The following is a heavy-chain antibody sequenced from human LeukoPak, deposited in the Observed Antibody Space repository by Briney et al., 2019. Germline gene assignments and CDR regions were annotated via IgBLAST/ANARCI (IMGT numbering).Heavy chain of an antibody. CDR2: ISSSSTYI. CDR1: GFSFSVYA. D-gene: IGHD6-19*01. V-gene: IGHV3-21*01. CDR3: LSPGVAVTGTEY. J-gene: IGHJ4*02. Sequence: GGSLRLSCAASGFSFSVYAMSWLRQPPGKGLEWVSYISSSSTYIYYADSVKGRFTISRDNAKNSLYLQMNSLTAEDTAVYYCLSPGVAVTGTEYWGQGTRVTVSS.